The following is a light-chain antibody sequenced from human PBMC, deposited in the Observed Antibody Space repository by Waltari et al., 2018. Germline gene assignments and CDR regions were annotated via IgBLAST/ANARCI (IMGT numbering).Light chain of an antibody. CDR2: AAS. V-gene: IGKV1-8*01. CDR1: QGISSY. CDR3: QQYYSYPWT. J-gene: IGKJ1*01. Sequence: AIRMTQSPSSFSASTGDRVTITCRASQGISSYLAWYQQKPGKAPKLLIYAASTLQSGVPSRFSGSGSGTDFTLTISCLQSEDFATYYCQQYYSYPWTFGQGPPVEIK.